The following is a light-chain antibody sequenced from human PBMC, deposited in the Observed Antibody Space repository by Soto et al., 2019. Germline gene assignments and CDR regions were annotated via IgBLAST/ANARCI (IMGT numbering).Light chain of an antibody. CDR3: QKSYPKIP. CDR1: QSISSY. J-gene: IGKJ5*01. CDR2: AAS. V-gene: IGKV1-39*01. Sequence: DIQMTQSPSSLSASVGDRVTITCRASQSISSYLNWYQQKPGKAPKLLIYAASSLQSGVPSRFSGSGSGTDFTLTISSLQPEDFATYYCQKSYPKIPFAQGTRLEIK.